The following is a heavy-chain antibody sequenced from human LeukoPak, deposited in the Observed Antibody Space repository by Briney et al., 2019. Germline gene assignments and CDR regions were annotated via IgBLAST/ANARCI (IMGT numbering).Heavy chain of an antibody. CDR3: TRELWPADY. V-gene: IGHV3-7*01. J-gene: IGHJ4*02. CDR2: IIEDGSDK. Sequence: GGSLRLSCEGSGFTFSDYWMGWVRQAPGKGLEWVANIIEDGSDKYYVDSVKGRFSISRDNAKNSVYLQMSGLRVEDTAVYYCTRELWPADYWGQGILVTVSS. D-gene: IGHD3-16*01. CDR1: GFTFSDYW.